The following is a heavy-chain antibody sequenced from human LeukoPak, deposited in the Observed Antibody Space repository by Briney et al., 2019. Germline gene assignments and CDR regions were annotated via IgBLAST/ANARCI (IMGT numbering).Heavy chain of an antibody. CDR3: ASSPPGYSYFDY. J-gene: IGHJ4*02. D-gene: IGHD2-15*01. V-gene: IGHV1-46*01. Sequence: SVNVSCKASGYTFTSYYIHGVRQASGQGGEGMGGMNPSGGGTTYARKFQGRGTMTRDRSTRTVYMQLSSLRSEDTAMYYCASSPPGYSYFDYWGQGTLVTVSS. CDR1: GYTFTSYY. CDR2: MNPSGGGT.